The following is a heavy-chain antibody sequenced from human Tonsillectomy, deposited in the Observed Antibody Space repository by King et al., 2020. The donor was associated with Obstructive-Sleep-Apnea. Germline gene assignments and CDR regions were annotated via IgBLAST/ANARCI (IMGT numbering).Heavy chain of an antibody. D-gene: IGHD6-19*01. J-gene: IGHJ6*02. CDR2: ISSSSSYI. V-gene: IGHV3-21*01. Sequence: VQLVESGGGLVKPGGSLRLSCAASGFTFSSYSMNWVRQAPGKGLEWVSSISSSSSYIYYADSVKVRFTISRDNAKNSLYLQMNSLRAEDTAVYYCARDRSSGGYGMDVWGQGTTVTVSS. CDR1: GFTFSSYS. CDR3: ARDRSSGGYGMDV.